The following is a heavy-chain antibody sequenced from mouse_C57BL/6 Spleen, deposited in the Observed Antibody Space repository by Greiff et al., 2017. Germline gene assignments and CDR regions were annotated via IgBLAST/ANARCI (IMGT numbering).Heavy chain of an antibody. CDR2: IDPEDGET. V-gene: IGHV14-2*01. D-gene: IGHD1-1*01. CDR3: ARIDYYRGDFDY. J-gene: IGHJ2*01. Sequence: VQLQQSGAELVKPGASVKLSCTASGFNIKGYYMHWVKQRTEQGLEWIGRIDPEDGETKYASKFQGKATITADTSSTTAYLQLSSLTSEDTAVYYCARIDYYRGDFDYWGKGTTLTVSS. CDR1: GFNIKGYY.